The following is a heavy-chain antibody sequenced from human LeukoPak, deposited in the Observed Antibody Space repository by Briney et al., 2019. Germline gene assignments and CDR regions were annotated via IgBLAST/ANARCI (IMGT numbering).Heavy chain of an antibody. Sequence: SVKVSCKASGYTFTGYYMHWVRQAPGQGLEWMGGIIPIFGTANYAQKFQGRVTITADKSTSTAYMELSSLRSEDTAVYYCARVEESRYYFDYWGQGTLVTVSS. CDR3: ARVEESRYYFDY. V-gene: IGHV1-69*06. CDR2: IIPIFGTA. D-gene: IGHD3-10*01. J-gene: IGHJ4*02. CDR1: GYTFTGYY.